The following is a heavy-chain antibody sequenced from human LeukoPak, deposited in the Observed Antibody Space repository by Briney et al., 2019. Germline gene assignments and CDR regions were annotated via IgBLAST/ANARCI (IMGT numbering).Heavy chain of an antibody. CDR2: ISAYNGNT. D-gene: IGHD2-15*01. CDR3: ARDEGLYCSGGSCYLGY. J-gene: IGHJ4*02. CDR1: GYTFTSYG. V-gene: IGHV1-18*01. Sequence: GASVNVSCKASGYTFTSYGISWVRQAPGQGLEWMGWISAYNGNTNYAQKLQDRVTMTTDTSTSTAYMELRSLRSDDTAVYYCARDEGLYCSGGSCYLGYWGQGTLVTVSS.